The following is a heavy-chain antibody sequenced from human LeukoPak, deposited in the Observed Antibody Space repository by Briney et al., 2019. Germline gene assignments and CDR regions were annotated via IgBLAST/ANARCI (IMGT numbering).Heavy chain of an antibody. J-gene: IGHJ4*02. Sequence: GGSLRLSCAASGFTFSSYAMHWVRQAPGKGLEWVAVISYDGSNKYYADSVKGRFTISRDNSKNTVSPQMNSLTVEDTAVYYCVEGGYCGSTTCHLLPFDYWGQGALVTVSS. CDR3: VEGGYCGSTTCHLLPFDY. V-gene: IGHV3-30-3*02. CDR1: GFTFSSYA. CDR2: ISYDGSNK. D-gene: IGHD2-2*01.